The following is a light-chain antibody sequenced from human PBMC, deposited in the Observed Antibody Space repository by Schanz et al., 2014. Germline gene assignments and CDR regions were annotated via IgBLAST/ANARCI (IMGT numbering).Light chain of an antibody. CDR2: LAS. CDR1: QSVSSW. CDR3: QHAWT. J-gene: IGKJ1*01. Sequence: DTQMIQSPSNLSASVGDRVTIACRASQSVSSWLAWYQQSPGKAPKLLIYLASTLDTGVPSRFSGSGSGTEFTLTIDSLQPDDFATYYCQHAWTFGQGTKVEVK. V-gene: IGKV1-5*01.